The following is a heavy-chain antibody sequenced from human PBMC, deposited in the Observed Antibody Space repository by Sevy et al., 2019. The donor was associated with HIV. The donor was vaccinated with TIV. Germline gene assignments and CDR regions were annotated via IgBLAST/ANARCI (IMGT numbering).Heavy chain of an antibody. D-gene: IGHD2-8*01. Sequence: GGSLRLSCGASGFTFSNAWMTWVRQAPGKGLEWVGRIKSKSEGGTTDYAALVKGGITISRDDPKNTLVLQMNSATSDCTADDYCTNNRGNGIDGICGGYFDPWGQGTLVTVSS. CDR3: TNNRGNGIDGICGGYFDP. J-gene: IGHJ5*02. CDR1: GFTFSNAW. CDR2: IKSKSEGGTT. V-gene: IGHV3-15*01.